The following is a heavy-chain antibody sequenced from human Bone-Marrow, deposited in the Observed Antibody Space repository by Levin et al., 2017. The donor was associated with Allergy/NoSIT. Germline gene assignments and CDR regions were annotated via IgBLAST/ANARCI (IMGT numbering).Heavy chain of an antibody. J-gene: IGHJ6*02. CDR3: ARVQAMAPWGMDV. Sequence: PSETLSLTCTVSGGSISSSSYYWGWLRQPPGKGLEWIGSIYYSGSTYYNPSLKSRVTISVDTSKNQFSLKLSSVTAADTAVYYCARVQAMAPWGMDVWGQGTTVTVSS. CDR2: IYYSGST. D-gene: IGHD5-18*01. V-gene: IGHV4-39*07. CDR1: GGSISSSSYY.